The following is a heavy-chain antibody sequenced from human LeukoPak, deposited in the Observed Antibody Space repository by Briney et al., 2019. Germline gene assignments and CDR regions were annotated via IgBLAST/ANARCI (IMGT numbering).Heavy chain of an antibody. CDR2: ISSSSSYI. D-gene: IGHD3-22*01. CDR3: AKAMTKGPPFDY. V-gene: IGHV3-21*04. J-gene: IGHJ4*02. CDR1: GFTFSSYT. Sequence: GGSLRLSCAASGFTFSSYTMSWVRQAPGKGLEWVSSISSSSSYIYQADSAKGRFTVSRDNSKNTLYLQMNSLRAEDTAVYYCAKAMTKGPPFDYWGQGTLVTVSS.